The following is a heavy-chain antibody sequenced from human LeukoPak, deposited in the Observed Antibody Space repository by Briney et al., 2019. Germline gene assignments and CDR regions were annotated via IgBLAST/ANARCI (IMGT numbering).Heavy chain of an antibody. V-gene: IGHV3-20*04. CDR2: INWNGGST. D-gene: IGHD3-22*01. CDR1: GFTFDDYS. CDR3: AKGRYDSSGYYVWDTRVPLDY. J-gene: IGHJ4*02. Sequence: GGSLRLSCAASGFTFDDYSMSWVRQAPGKGLEWVSGINWNGGSTGYADSVKGRFTISRDNSKNTLYLQMNSLRAEDTAVYYCAKGRYDSSGYYVWDTRVPLDYWGQGTLVTVSS.